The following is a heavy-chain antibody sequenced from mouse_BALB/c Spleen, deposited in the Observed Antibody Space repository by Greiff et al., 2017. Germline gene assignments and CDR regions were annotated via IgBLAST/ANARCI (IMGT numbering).Heavy chain of an antibody. CDR2: ISSGGST. CDR3: ASGRTRDAMDY. Sequence: EVKLVESGGGLVKPGGSLKLSCAASGFTFSSYAMSWVRQTPEKRLEWVAYISSGGSTYYPDSVKGRFTISRDNARNILYLQMSSLRSEDTAMYYCASGRTRDAMDYWGQGTSVTVSS. J-gene: IGHJ4*01. CDR1: GFTFSSYA. V-gene: IGHV5-6-5*01.